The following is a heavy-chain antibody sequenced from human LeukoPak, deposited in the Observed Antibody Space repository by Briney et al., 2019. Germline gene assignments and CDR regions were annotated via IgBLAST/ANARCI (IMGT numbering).Heavy chain of an antibody. CDR3: ARHPPYGGSPFYYYMDV. J-gene: IGHJ6*03. CDR2: ISSSSSTI. CDR1: GFTFSSYS. Sequence: GGSLRLTCAASGFTFSSYSMTWVRQAPGKGLEWVSYISSSSSTIYYADSVKGRFTISRDNAKNSLYLQMNSLRAEDTAVYYCARHPPYGGSPFYYYMDVWGKGTTVTVSS. D-gene: IGHD2-15*01. V-gene: IGHV3-48*01.